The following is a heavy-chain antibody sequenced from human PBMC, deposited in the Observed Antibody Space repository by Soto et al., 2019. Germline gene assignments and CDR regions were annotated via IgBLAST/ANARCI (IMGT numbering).Heavy chain of an antibody. CDR1: GGSFSGYY. CDR2: INHSGST. J-gene: IGHJ5*02. D-gene: IGHD6-19*01. CDR3: ARASIAVARWFDP. V-gene: IGHV4-34*01. Sequence: SETLSLTCAVYGGSFSGYYWSWIRQPPGKGLEWIGEINHSGSTNYNPSLKSRVTISVDTSKNQFSLKLSSVTAADTAVYYCARASIAVARWFDPWGQGTLVTVS.